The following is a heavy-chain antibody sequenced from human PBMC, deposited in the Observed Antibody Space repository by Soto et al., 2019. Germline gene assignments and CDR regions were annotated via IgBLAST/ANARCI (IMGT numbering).Heavy chain of an antibody. CDR1: GFTFSNAW. J-gene: IGHJ4*02. CDR2: IKSRTDGGTT. D-gene: IGHD3-3*01. Sequence: PGGSLRLSCAASGFTFSNAWMNWVRQAPGKGLEWVGRIKSRTDGGTTDYAAPVKGRFTISRDDSKNTLYLQMNSLKTEDTAVYYCTTAYYDFWSGYYIYDYWGQGTLVTVSS. V-gene: IGHV3-15*07. CDR3: TTAYYDFWSGYYIYDY.